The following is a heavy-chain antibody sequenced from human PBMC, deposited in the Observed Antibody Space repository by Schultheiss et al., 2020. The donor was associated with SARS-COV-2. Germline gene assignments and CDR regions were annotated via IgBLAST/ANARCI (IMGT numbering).Heavy chain of an antibody. CDR2: INPSGGST. CDR3: AREGVVVTAISYFFYFDY. J-gene: IGHJ4*02. Sequence: ASVKVSCKASGHTFTSYYMHWVRQAPGQGLEWMGIINPSGGSTSYAQKFQGRVTMTRDTSTSTVYMELSSLRSEDTAVYYCAREGVVVTAISYFFYFDYWGQGTLVTVSS. D-gene: IGHD2-21*02. CDR1: GHTFTSYY. V-gene: IGHV1-46*03.